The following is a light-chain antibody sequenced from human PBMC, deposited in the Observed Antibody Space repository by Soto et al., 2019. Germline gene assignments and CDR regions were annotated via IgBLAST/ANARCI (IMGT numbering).Light chain of an antibody. Sequence: QSVLTQPPSASGTPGQRVTISCSGSSSNIGSNTVYWYHQFPGTAPKLLIYSNDQRPSGVPDRFSGSKSGTSASLAISGLQSEDEADYYCAAWDDGLSAVVFGGGTKLTVL. CDR1: SSNIGSNT. J-gene: IGLJ2*01. V-gene: IGLV1-44*01. CDR2: SND. CDR3: AAWDDGLSAVV.